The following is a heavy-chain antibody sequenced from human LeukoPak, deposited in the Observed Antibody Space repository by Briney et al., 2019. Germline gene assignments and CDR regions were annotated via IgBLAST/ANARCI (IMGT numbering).Heavy chain of an antibody. CDR3: ARRGYGDYYYGMHV. D-gene: IGHD4-17*01. V-gene: IGHV1-18*01. Sequence: ASVKVSCKASGYTFTSYGISWVRQAPGQGLEWMGWISAYNGNTNYAQKLQGRVTMTTDTSTSTAYKELRSLRFDDTAVYYCARRGYGDYYYGMHVWGQGTTVTVSS. J-gene: IGHJ6*02. CDR1: GYTFTSYG. CDR2: ISAYNGNT.